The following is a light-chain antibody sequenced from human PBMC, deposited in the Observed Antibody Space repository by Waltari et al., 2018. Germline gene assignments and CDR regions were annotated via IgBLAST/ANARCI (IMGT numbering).Light chain of an antibody. CDR2: DVS. CDR3: QQRGNGLT. CDR1: QSVTRY. Sequence: DIQMTQSPSTLSASVGDRVTITCRASQSVTRYLAWYQQKPGKAPKVLIWDVSSLERGVPSRFSGSGSGTEFTLTISSLQPDDFATYYCQQRGNGLTFGGGTKVEIK. V-gene: IGKV1-5*01. J-gene: IGKJ4*01.